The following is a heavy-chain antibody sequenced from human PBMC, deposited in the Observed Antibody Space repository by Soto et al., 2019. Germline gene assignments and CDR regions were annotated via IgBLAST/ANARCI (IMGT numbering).Heavy chain of an antibody. CDR2: IIPIFGTA. J-gene: IGHJ6*02. V-gene: IGHV1-69*01. Sequence: QVQLVQSGAEVKKPGSSVKVSCKASGGTFSSYAISWVRQAPGQGLEWMGGIIPIFGTANYAQKFQGRVTITADESTSTAYMELSSLRSEDTAVYYCARLKMTGVGSSSWYVYYYYGMDVWGQGTTVTVSS. CDR3: ARLKMTGVGSSSWYVYYYYGMDV. D-gene: IGHD6-13*01. CDR1: GGTFSSYA.